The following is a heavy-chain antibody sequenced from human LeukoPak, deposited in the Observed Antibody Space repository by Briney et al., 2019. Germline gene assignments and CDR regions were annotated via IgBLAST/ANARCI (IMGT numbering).Heavy chain of an antibody. V-gene: IGHV3-30*18. J-gene: IGHJ4*02. D-gene: IGHD3-10*01. CDR1: GFTFSSYG. CDR3: AKDNTAVRGVLDY. Sequence: GGSLRLSCATSGFTFSSYGMHWVRQAPGKGLEWVAVISYDGSNKYYADSVKGRFTISRDNSKNTLYLQMNSLRAEDTAVYYCAKDNTAVRGVLDYWGQGTLVTVSS. CDR2: ISYDGSNK.